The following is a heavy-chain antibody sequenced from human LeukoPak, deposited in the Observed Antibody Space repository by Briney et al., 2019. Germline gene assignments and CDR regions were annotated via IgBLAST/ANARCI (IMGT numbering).Heavy chain of an antibody. D-gene: IGHD2-15*01. CDR2: ISITSKTI. Sequence: GGSLRLSCTGSGFTFSSNDMSWVRQPPGKGLEWVSYISITSKTIKYADSVKGRFTISRDNSKNTLYLQMNSLRAEDTAVYYCARGSEEYCSGGSCYDNWFDPWGQGTLVTVSS. CDR3: ARGSEEYCSGGSCYDNWFDP. V-gene: IGHV3-48*01. CDR1: GFTFSSND. J-gene: IGHJ5*02.